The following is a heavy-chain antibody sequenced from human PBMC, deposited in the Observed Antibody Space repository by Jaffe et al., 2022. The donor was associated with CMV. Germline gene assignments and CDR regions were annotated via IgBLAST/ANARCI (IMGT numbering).Heavy chain of an antibody. V-gene: IGHV1-8*01. D-gene: IGHD3-3*01. CDR2: MNPNSGNT. CDR1: GYTFTSYD. CDR3: ARQHRGELRFLEWSGDYYYYYGMDV. J-gene: IGHJ6*02. Sequence: QVQLVQSGAEVKKPGASVKVSCKASGYTFTSYDINWVRQATGQGLEWMGWMNPNSGNTGYAQKFQGRVTMTRNTSISTAYMELSSLRSEDTAVYYCARQHRGELRFLEWSGDYYYYYGMDVWGQGTTVTVSS.